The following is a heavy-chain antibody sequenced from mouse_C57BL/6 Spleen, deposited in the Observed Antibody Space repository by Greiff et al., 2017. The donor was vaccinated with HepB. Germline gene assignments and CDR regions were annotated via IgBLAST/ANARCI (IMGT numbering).Heavy chain of an antibody. J-gene: IGHJ2*01. CDR2: ISSGSSTI. CDR3: ARGGYFDY. V-gene: IGHV5-17*01. Sequence: EMQVVESGGGLVKPGGSLKLSCAASGFTFSDYGMHWVRQAPEKGLEWVAYISSGSSTIYYADTVKGRFPISRDNAKNTLFLQMTSLRSEDTAMYYCARGGYFDYWGQGTTLTVSS. D-gene: IGHD1-1*02. CDR1: GFTFSDYG.